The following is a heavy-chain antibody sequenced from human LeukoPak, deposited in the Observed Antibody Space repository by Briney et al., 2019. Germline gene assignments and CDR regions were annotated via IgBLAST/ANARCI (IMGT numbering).Heavy chain of an antibody. CDR3: ARHYYDSSGYYGSGYYYGMDV. CDR2: IYYSGST. Sequence: SETLSLICSVSGGFISSYYWSWVRQPPAKGLEWIVYIYYSGSTNYNPSLKSRVHLSVDTFKNQFSLKLSSATAADTAVYYCARHYYDSSGYYGSGYYYGMDVWGQGTTVTVSS. V-gene: IGHV4-59*08. D-gene: IGHD3-22*01. J-gene: IGHJ6*02. CDR1: GGFISSYY.